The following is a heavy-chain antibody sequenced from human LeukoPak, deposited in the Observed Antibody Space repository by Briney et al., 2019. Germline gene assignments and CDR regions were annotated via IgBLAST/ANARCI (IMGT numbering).Heavy chain of an antibody. CDR1: GFTFSSYA. J-gene: IGHJ5*02. CDR2: ISGSGDST. Sequence: SGGSLRLSCAASGFTFSSYAMSWVRQAPGKGLEWVSVISGSGDSTYYADSVKGRFTIFRDNSKNTLYLQMNSLRAEDTAVYYCARRNAAYGPFDPWGQGTLVTVSS. CDR3: ARRNAAYGPFDP. V-gene: IGHV3-23*01. D-gene: IGHD3-10*01.